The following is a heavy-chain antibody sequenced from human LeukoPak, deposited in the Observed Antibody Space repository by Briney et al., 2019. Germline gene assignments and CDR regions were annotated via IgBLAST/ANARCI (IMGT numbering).Heavy chain of an antibody. Sequence: AASVKVSCKAFGYSFTSNYMHWVRQAPGQGPEWMGVISPSGGSTTYAQKFQGRVTLTRDMSTGTVYMELSSLRSEDTAIYYCARDLRYCSGGSCYPMYYFDYWGQGTLVTVSS. J-gene: IGHJ4*02. CDR1: GYSFTSNY. V-gene: IGHV1-46*01. CDR3: ARDLRYCSGGSCYPMYYFDY. D-gene: IGHD2-15*01. CDR2: ISPSGGST.